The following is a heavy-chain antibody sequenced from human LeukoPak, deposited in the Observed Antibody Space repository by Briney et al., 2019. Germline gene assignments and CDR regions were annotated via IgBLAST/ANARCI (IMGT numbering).Heavy chain of an antibody. J-gene: IGHJ6*02. CDR1: GGTFSSYA. CDR3: AQGYSSGWYHGMDV. D-gene: IGHD6-19*01. V-gene: IGHV1-69*04. CDR2: IIPILGIA. Sequence: ASVKVSFKASGGTFSSYAISWVRQAPGQGLEWMGRIIPILGIANYAQKFQGRVTITADKSTSTAYMELSSLRSEDTAVYYCAQGYSSGWYHGMDVWGQGTTVTVSS.